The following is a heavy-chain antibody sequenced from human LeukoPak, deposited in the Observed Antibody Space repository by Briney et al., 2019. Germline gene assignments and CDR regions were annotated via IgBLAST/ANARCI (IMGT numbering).Heavy chain of an antibody. J-gene: IGHJ5*02. CDR3: ARRRTHSSSGWYRDYWFDP. V-gene: IGHV1-46*01. CDR2: INPSGGST. CDR1: GYTFTSYY. Sequence: GASVKVSCKASGYTFTSYYMHWVRQAPGQGLEWMGIINPSGGSTSYAQKFQGRVTMTRDMSTSTVYMELSSLRSEDTAVYYCARRRTHSSSGWYRDYWFDPWGQGTLVTVSS. D-gene: IGHD6-19*01.